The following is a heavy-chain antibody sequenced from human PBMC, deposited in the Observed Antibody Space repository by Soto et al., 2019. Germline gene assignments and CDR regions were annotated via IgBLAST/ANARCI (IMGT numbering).Heavy chain of an antibody. CDR2: MGPDSGNT. CDR3: ARRRGDDFDF. V-gene: IGHV1-8*01. J-gene: IGHJ3*01. D-gene: IGHD3-16*01. Sequence: QVQLVQSGAEVKKPGASVRVSCKTSGYTFTGHDINWVRQATGQGLEWMGWMGPDSGNTGFPQRFQGRLSMTREPSTSTAYMDLSGLTADDTAVYYCARRRGDDFDFWGQGTLVAVSS. CDR1: GYTFTGHD.